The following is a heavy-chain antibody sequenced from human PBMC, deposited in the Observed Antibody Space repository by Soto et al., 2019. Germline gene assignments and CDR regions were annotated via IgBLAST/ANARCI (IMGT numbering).Heavy chain of an antibody. CDR2: IKSKTDGGTT. D-gene: IGHD2-21*02. Sequence: PGGSLRLSCAASGFTFSNAWMSWVRQAPGKGLEWVGRIKSKTDGGTTDYAAPVKGRFTISRDDSKNTLYLQMNSLKTEDTAVYYCTTLVVVTASPNDYWGQGTLVTVSS. J-gene: IGHJ4*02. CDR3: TTLVVVTASPNDY. CDR1: GFTFSNAW. V-gene: IGHV3-15*01.